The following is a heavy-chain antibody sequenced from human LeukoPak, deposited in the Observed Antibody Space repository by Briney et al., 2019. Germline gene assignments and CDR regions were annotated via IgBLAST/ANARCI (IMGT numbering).Heavy chain of an antibody. Sequence: PGGSLRLSCAASGFTFSSYAMSWVRQAPGKGLEWVSAISGSGGSTYYADSVKGRFTISRDNSKNTLYLQMNSLRAEDTAVYYCAKGPYCSSTSCYAHYWGQGTLVTVSS. D-gene: IGHD2-2*01. CDR3: AKGPYCSSTSCYAHY. J-gene: IGHJ4*02. CDR1: GFTFSSYA. CDR2: ISGSGGST. V-gene: IGHV3-23*01.